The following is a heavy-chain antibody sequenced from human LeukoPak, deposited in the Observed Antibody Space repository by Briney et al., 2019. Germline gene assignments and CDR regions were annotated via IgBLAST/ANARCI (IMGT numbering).Heavy chain of an antibody. CDR1: GGSISSSSYY. V-gene: IGHV4-39*01. CDR3: ATLRIAAAADY. D-gene: IGHD6-13*01. CDR2: IYYSGST. J-gene: IGHJ4*02. Sequence: SETLSLTCTVSGGSISSSSYYWGWIRQPPGKGLEWIGSIYYSGSTYYNPSLKSRVTISVDTSKNQFSLKLSSVTAADTAVYYFATLRIAAAADYWGQGTLVTVSS.